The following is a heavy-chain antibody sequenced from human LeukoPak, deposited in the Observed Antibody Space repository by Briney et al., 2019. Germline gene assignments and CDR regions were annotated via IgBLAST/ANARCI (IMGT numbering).Heavy chain of an antibody. CDR1: GGSISSYY. D-gene: IGHD5-12*01. V-gene: IGHV4-59*01. CDR2: IYYSRST. Sequence: SETLSLTCTVSGGSISSYYWSWIRQPPGKGLEWMGYIYYSRSTNYNPSLKSRVTISVDTSKNQFSLKLSSVTAADTAVYYCARSPTYGGYPANFDYWGQGTLVTVSS. J-gene: IGHJ4*02. CDR3: ARSPTYGGYPANFDY.